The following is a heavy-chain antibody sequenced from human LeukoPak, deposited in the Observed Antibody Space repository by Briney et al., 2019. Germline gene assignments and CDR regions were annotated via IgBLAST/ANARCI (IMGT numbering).Heavy chain of an antibody. CDR1: GYFISSGYY. Sequence: SETLSPTCAVSGYFISSGYYWGWIRQPPGKGLEWIGSIFHSGNTYYNPSLKSRVIISVDTSKNQFSLRLSSVTAADTAVYYCARVSEQRLVRWFDPWGQGTLVTVSS. CDR2: IFHSGNT. J-gene: IGHJ5*02. D-gene: IGHD6-13*01. CDR3: ARVSEQRLVRWFDP. V-gene: IGHV4-38-2*01.